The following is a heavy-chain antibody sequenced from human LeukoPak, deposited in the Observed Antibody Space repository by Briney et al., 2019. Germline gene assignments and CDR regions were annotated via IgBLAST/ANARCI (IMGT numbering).Heavy chain of an antibody. CDR3: ARSCGGECYRTKRNYGMDV. CDR2: IYYSGST. J-gene: IGHJ6*02. D-gene: IGHD2-21*01. CDR1: GGSISSYY. V-gene: IGHV4-59*01. Sequence: SETLSLTCTVSGGSISSYYWSWIRQPPGKGLEWIGYIYYSGSTNYNPSLKSRVTISVDTSKNQFSLKLSSVTAADTAVYYCARSCGGECYRTKRNYGMDVWGQGTTVTVSS.